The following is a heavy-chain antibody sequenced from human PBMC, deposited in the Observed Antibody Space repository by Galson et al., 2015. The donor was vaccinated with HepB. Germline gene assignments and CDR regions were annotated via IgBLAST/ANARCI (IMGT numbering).Heavy chain of an antibody. CDR1: GLTFSSYA. CDR2: ISYDGSNK. CDR3: ARGDPLRY. V-gene: IGHV3-30*03. J-gene: IGHJ4*02. Sequence: SLRLSCAASGLTFSSYAMHWVRQAPGKGLEWVAVISYDGSNKYFADSVKGRFTISRDNSKNTLYLQMKSLRVEDTAVYYCARGDPLRYWGQGTLVTVSS. D-gene: IGHD2-21*01.